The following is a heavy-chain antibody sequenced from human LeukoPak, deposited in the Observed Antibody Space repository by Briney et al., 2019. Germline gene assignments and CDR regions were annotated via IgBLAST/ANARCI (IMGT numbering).Heavy chain of an antibody. J-gene: IGHJ5*02. CDR2: IYDSGTT. CDR1: GGAISSGDYY. Sequence: SQTLSLTCTVSGGAISSGDYYWTWIRQHPGKGLEGIGYIYDSGTTYYNPSLQSRITMSLDTSKNQFSAKLSSVTAADTAVYYCARGASRHGNWFDPWGQGTLVTVSS. V-gene: IGHV4-31*03. CDR3: ARGASRHGNWFDP.